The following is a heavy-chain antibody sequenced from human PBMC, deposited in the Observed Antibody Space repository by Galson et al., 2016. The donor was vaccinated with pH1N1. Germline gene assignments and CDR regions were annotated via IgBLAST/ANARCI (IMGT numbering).Heavy chain of an antibody. CDR3: ATGLLAAAGTFDY. D-gene: IGHD6-13*01. CDR1: GFTFSNFP. Sequence: SLRLSCAASGFTFSNFPMFWVRQAPGKGLEWVSSISGTSLSKYYADSVKGRFSISRDNSKNTLYLQMNSLRAEDTAVYYCATGLLAAAGTFDYWGQGTLVTVSS. V-gene: IGHV3-23*01. J-gene: IGHJ4*02. CDR2: ISGTSLSK.